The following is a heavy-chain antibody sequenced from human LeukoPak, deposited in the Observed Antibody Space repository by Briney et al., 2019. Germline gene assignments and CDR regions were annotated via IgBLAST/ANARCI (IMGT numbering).Heavy chain of an antibody. CDR1: GFTFSTYW. CDR2: VKSDGGT. D-gene: IGHD3-22*01. V-gene: IGHV3-74*01. J-gene: IGHJ1*01. Sequence: GGSLRLSCAASGFTFSTYWMHWVRHTPGKGLVWVSRVKSDGGTNYADSVKGRFTISRDNAKNTVSLQMNSLRPEDTGVYYCARAPSEIGGYYPEYFRHWGQGTLVTVSS. CDR3: ARAPSEIGGYYPEYFRH.